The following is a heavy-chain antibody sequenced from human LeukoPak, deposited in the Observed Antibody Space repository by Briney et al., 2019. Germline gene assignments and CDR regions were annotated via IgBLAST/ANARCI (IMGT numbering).Heavy chain of an antibody. CDR2: IYPGDSDT. CDR1: GYLFTSYW. CDR3: ARVDTYPDY. D-gene: IGHD5-18*01. Sequence: HGGSLEISCKGSGYLFTSYWIGGVRQMPGKGLEGMGIIYPGDSDTRYSPSFQGQFTISAHKSISTAYLQWSSLKASDTAMHYCARVDTYPDYWGQGTLVTVSS. J-gene: IGHJ4*02. V-gene: IGHV5-51*01.